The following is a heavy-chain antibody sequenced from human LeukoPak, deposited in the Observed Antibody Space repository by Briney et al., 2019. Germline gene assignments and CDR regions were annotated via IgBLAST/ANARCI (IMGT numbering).Heavy chain of an antibody. CDR1: GGSFSGYY. CDR2: INHSGST. V-gene: IGHV4-34*01. D-gene: IGHD5-24*01. J-gene: IGHJ6*02. Sequence: SETLSLTCAVYGGSFSGYYWSWIRQPPGKGLEWIGEINHSGSTNYNPSLKSRVTISVDTSKNQFSLKLSSVTAADTAVYYCARGRVRRDGCNHNYYYYYYGMDVWGQGTTVTVSS. CDR3: ARGRVRRDGCNHNYYYYYYGMDV.